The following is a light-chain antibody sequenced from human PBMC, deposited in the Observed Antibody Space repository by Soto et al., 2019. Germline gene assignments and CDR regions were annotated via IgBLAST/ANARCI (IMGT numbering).Light chain of an antibody. CDR3: CSYAGSSTYV. V-gene: IGLV2-23*02. J-gene: IGLJ1*01. CDR2: EVS. CDR1: SSDVGSYNL. Sequence: QSALTQPASVSGSPGQSITISCTGTSSDVGSYNLVSWYQQHPGKAPKLMIYEVSKRPSGVSNRSSGSKSGNTASLTISGLQAEDQADDYCCSYAGSSTYVFGTGTKLTAL.